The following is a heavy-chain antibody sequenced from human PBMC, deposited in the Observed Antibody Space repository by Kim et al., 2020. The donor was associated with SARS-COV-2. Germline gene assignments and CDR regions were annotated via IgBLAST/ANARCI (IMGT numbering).Heavy chain of an antibody. CDR1: GGSFSGYY. Sequence: SETLSLTCAVYGGSFSGYYWSWIRQPPGKGLEWIGEINHSGSTNYNPSLKSRVTISVDTSKNQFSLKLSSVSAADTAVYYCARGLYYYGSGSYYKISWFDPWGQGTLVTVSS. D-gene: IGHD3-10*01. J-gene: IGHJ5*02. V-gene: IGHV4-34*01. CDR3: ARGLYYYGSGSYYKISWFDP. CDR2: INHSGST.